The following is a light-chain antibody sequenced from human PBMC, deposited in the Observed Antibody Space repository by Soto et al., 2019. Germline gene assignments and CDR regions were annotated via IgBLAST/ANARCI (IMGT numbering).Light chain of an antibody. CDR1: SSDVGGYNY. Sequence: QPVLTQPRSVSGSPGQSVTISCTGTSSDVGGYNYVSWYQQHPGKAPKLMIYDVSKRPSGVPDRFSGSKSGNTASLTISGLQAEDEADYYCCSYAGSSLYVFGTGTQLTVL. CDR3: CSYAGSSLYV. CDR2: DVS. J-gene: IGLJ1*01. V-gene: IGLV2-11*01.